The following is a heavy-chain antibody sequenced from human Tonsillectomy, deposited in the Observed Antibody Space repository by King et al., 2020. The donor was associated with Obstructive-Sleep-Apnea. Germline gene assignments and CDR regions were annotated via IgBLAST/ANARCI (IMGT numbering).Heavy chain of an antibody. Sequence: QLVQSGGGLVKPGGSLRLSCAASGFTFNDAWMSWVRQAPGRGLEWVGRIKSDADGGKTDYAAPVKGRFTIARDDSKNTLYLQVNSLKTEDTAVYYCTTAAPLWFGASVGAIDYWGQGILVTVSS. CDR1: GFTFNDAW. J-gene: IGHJ4*02. CDR3: TTAAPLWFGASVGAIDY. V-gene: IGHV3-15*01. CDR2: IKSDADGGKT. D-gene: IGHD3-10*01.